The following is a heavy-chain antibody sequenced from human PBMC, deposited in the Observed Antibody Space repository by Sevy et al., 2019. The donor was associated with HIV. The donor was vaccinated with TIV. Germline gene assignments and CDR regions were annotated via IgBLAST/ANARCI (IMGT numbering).Heavy chain of an antibody. CDR1: GYSFTSYW. CDR3: ESSRYSSGYPYYFDY. CDR2: IYPGDSDT. J-gene: IGHJ4*02. Sequence: GESLKISCKGSGYSFTSYWIGRVRQMPGKGLEWVGIIYPGDSDTRYSPSFQGQVTISADKSIGTAYLQWSSLKASDTAMYYYESSRYSSGYPYYFDYWGQGTLVTVSS. V-gene: IGHV5-51*01. D-gene: IGHD3-22*01.